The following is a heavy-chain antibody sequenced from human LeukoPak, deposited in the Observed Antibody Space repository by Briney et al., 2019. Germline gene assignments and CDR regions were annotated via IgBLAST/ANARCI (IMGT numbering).Heavy chain of an antibody. CDR1: GFTFSSYW. CDR2: INSDGSST. Sequence: GGSLRLSCAASGFTFSSYWMHWVRQAPGKGLVWVSRINSDGSSTSYADSVKGRFTISRDNAKNTLYLQMNSLRAEDTAVYYCARVRLLWFGGGFDYWGQGTLVTVSS. J-gene: IGHJ4*02. D-gene: IGHD3-10*01. CDR3: ARVRLLWFGGGFDY. V-gene: IGHV3-74*01.